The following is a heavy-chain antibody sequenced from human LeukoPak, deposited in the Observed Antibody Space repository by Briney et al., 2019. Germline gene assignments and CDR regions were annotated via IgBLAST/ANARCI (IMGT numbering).Heavy chain of an antibody. D-gene: IGHD2-2*01. CDR1: GFTFSSYS. V-gene: IGHV4-34*01. CDR3: ARVPLGYCSSTSCYGGDRNWFDP. CDR2: INHSGST. Sequence: PGGSLRLSCAASGFTFSSYSMTWIRQPPGKGLEWIGEINHSGSTNYNPSLKSRVTISVDTSKNQFSLKLSSVTAADTAVYYCARVPLGYCSSTSCYGGDRNWFDPWGQGTLVTVSS. J-gene: IGHJ5*02.